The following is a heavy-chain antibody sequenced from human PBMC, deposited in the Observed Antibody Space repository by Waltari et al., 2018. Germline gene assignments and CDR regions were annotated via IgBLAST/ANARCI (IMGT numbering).Heavy chain of an antibody. Sequence: QVQLVQSGAEVKKPGSSVKVSCKASGGTFSSYAISWVRQAPGQGLEWMGGIIPIFGTANYAQKFQGRVTITADESTSTAYMGLSSLRSEDTAVYYCARAGYYDILTGYYKAPCFDYWGQGTLVTVSS. CDR1: GGTFSSYA. V-gene: IGHV1-69*01. J-gene: IGHJ4*02. D-gene: IGHD3-9*01. CDR3: ARAGYYDILTGYYKAPCFDY. CDR2: IIPIFGTA.